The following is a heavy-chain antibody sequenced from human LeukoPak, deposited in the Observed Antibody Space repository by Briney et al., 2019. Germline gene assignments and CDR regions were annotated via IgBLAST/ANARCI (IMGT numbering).Heavy chain of an antibody. Sequence: GRSLRLSCAASGFTFSSYAMHWVRQAPGKGLEWVAVISYDGSNKYYADSVKGRFTISRDNSKNTLYLQMNSLRAEDTAVYYCARTPVPYCSSTSCYADRFDPWGQGTLVTVSS. D-gene: IGHD2-2*01. CDR1: GFTFSSYA. CDR2: ISYDGSNK. CDR3: ARTPVPYCSSTSCYADRFDP. V-gene: IGHV3-30*04. J-gene: IGHJ5*02.